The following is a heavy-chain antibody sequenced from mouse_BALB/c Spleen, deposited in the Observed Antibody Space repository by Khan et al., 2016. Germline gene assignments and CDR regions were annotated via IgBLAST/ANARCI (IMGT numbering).Heavy chain of an antibody. V-gene: IGHV1-18*01. CDR2: FNPNIGGI. J-gene: IGHJ2*01. CDR1: GYTFTDYT. CDR3: ARRAGFDN. D-gene: IGHD3-3*01. Sequence: VRLQQSGPELVKPGASVKISCKTSGYTFTDYTMHWVKQSHGKSLEWIGGFNPNIGGINYNQRFKDKATLTVDKSSSTAYMELRSLTSEDSAVXYCARRAGFDNWCQGTTLTVSS.